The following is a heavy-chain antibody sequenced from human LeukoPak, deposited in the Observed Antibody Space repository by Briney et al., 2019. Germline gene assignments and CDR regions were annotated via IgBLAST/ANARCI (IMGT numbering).Heavy chain of an antibody. CDR3: ARDSGYSYGYIDY. V-gene: IGHV4-59*01. J-gene: IGHJ4*02. CDR2: IYYSGST. Sequence: SETLSLTCTVSGGSISSYYWSWIRQPPGKGLEWIGYIYYSGSTNYNPSLKSRVTISVDTSKNQFSLKLSSVTAADTAVHYCARDSGYSYGYIDYWGQGTLVTVSS. D-gene: IGHD5-18*01. CDR1: GGSISSYY.